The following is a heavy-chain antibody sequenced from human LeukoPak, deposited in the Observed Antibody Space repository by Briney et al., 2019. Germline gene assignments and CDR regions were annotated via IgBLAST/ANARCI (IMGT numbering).Heavy chain of an antibody. V-gene: IGHV3-33*06. Sequence: PGGSLRLSCEASGFAFRSYAMHWVRQAPGKGLEWVAVIWYDGSNKYYAGSVKGRFTISRDNSKNTLYLQMNSLRAEDTAVYYCAKGSHYYYYMDVWGKGTTVTVSS. CDR2: IWYDGSNK. CDR3: AKGSHYYYYMDV. J-gene: IGHJ6*03. CDR1: GFAFRSYA.